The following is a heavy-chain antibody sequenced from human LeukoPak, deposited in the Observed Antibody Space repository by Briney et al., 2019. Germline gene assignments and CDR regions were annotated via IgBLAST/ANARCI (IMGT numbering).Heavy chain of an antibody. CDR2: IWYDGSNK. Sequence: PGGSLRLSCAASGFTFSSYGMHWVRQAPGKGLEWVAVIWYDGSNKYYADSVKGRFTISRDNSKNTLYLQMNSLRAEDTAVYYCARAGRELDWDFDYWGQGTLVTVSS. CDR1: GFTFSSYG. D-gene: IGHD1-26*01. J-gene: IGHJ4*02. CDR3: ARAGRELDWDFDY. V-gene: IGHV3-33*01.